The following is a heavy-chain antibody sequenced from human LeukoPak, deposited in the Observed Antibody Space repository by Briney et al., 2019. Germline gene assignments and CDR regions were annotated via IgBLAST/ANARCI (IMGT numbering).Heavy chain of an antibody. CDR1: GGSISSSSYY. V-gene: IGHV4-39*01. CDR2: IYYSGST. D-gene: IGHD3-22*01. CDR3: ARPGNYYDSSGYYPHYYYYYYMDV. Sequence: SETLSLTCTVSGGSISSSSYYWGWIRQPPGKGLEGSGSIYYSGSTYYNPSLKSRVTISVDTSKNQFSLKLSSVTAADTAVYYCARPGNYYDSSGYYPHYYYYYYMDVWGKGTTVTVSS. J-gene: IGHJ6*03.